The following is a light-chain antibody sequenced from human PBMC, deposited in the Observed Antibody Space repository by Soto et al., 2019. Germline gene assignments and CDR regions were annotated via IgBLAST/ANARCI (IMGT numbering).Light chain of an antibody. CDR2: WAS. J-gene: IGKJ2*01. Sequence: IVMTQSPDSLAVSLGERATINCKSSQSVLYNSNNKNYLAWYQQKPGQPPKLLIYWASTRESGVPDRFSGSGSGTDFTLTISSLQAEDVAVYYCQQYYITPYTFGQGTKLEIK. V-gene: IGKV4-1*01. CDR3: QQYYITPYT. CDR1: QSVLYNSNNKNY.